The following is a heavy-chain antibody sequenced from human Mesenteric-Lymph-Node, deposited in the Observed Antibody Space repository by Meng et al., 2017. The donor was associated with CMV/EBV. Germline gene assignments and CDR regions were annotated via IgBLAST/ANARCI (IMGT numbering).Heavy chain of an antibody. CDR1: GGSISSGDYY. CDR2: IYYSGST. D-gene: IGHD1-26*01. J-gene: IGHJ4*02. CDR3: AREGSGSYHFDY. V-gene: IGHV4-30-4*08. Sequence: SETLSLTCTVSGGSISSGDYYWSWIRQPPGKGLEWIGYIYYSGSTYYNPSLKGRVTISVDTSKNQFSLKLSSVTAADTAVYYCAREGSGSYHFDYWGQGTLVTVSS.